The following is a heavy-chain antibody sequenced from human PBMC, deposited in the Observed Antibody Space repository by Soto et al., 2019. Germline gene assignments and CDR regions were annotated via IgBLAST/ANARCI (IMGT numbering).Heavy chain of an antibody. CDR3: ARRGILSSSWYAPPGWVRGLYYFDY. Sequence: SETLSLTCAVYGGSFSGYYWSWIRQPPGKGLEWIGEINHSGSTNYNPSLKSRVTISVDTSKNQFSLKLSSVTAADTAVYYCARRGILSSSWYAPPGWVRGLYYFDYWGQGTLVTVSS. J-gene: IGHJ4*02. CDR1: GGSFSGYY. V-gene: IGHV4-34*01. CDR2: INHSGST. D-gene: IGHD6-13*01.